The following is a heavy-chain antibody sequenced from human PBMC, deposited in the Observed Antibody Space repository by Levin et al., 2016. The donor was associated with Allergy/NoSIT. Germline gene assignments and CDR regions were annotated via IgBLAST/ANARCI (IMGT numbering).Heavy chain of an antibody. V-gene: IGHV6-1*01. Sequence: SETLSLTCAIVRGQSLSQRCCLERGSGTSPSRGLEWLGRTYYRSRWYNDYAVSVKSRLTINPDTSRNQFSLQLKSVTPEDTAVYYCARGGIGTLDIWGQGTVVTVSS. CDR2: TYYRSRWYN. D-gene: IGHD1-1*01. J-gene: IGHJ3*02. CDR1: GQSLSQRCC. CDR3: ARGGIGTLDI.